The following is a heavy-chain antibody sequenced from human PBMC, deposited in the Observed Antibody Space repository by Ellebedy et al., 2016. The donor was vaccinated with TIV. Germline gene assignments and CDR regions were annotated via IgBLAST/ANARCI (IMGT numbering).Heavy chain of an antibody. D-gene: IGHD3-9*01. Sequence: GSLRLSCTVSGGSISSYYWSWIRQPPGKGLEWIGYIYFSGSTNYNPSLKSRVTISVDRSTNQFSLNLSSVTAAATAVYYCARQGMARYFDWTFDYWGQGTLVTVSS. V-gene: IGHV4-59*08. CDR2: IYFSGST. J-gene: IGHJ4*02. CDR3: ARQGMARYFDWTFDY. CDR1: GGSISSYY.